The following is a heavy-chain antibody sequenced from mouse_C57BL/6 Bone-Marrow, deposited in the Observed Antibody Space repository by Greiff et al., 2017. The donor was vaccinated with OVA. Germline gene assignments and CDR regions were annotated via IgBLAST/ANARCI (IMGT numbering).Heavy chain of an antibody. CDR2: ISYDGSN. Sequence: EVQLVESGPGLVKPSQSLSLTCSVTGYSITSGYYWNWIRQFPGNKLEWMGYISYDGSNNYNPSLKNRISITRDTSKNQFFLKLNSVTTEDTATYYCARETYYYGTLYAMDYWGQGTSVTVSS. J-gene: IGHJ4*01. CDR3: ARETYYYGTLYAMDY. D-gene: IGHD1-1*01. CDR1: GYSITSGYY. V-gene: IGHV3-6*01.